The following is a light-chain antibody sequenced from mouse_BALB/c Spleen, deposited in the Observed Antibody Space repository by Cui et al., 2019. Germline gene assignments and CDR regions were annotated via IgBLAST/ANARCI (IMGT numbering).Light chain of an antibody. V-gene: IGKV4-59*01. CDR2: DTS. CDR1: SSVSY. CDR3: QQWSSNPPT. Sequence: QLVLTQSPAIMSASPGEKVTMTCSASSSVSYMHWYQQKSGTSPKRWIYDTSNLSSGVPARFSGSGSGTSYSLTISSMEAEDAATYYCQQWSSNPPTFGGGTKLEIK. J-gene: IGKJ2*01.